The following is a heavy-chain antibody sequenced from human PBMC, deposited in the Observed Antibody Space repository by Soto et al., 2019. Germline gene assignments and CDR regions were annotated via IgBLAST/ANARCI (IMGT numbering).Heavy chain of an antibody. CDR2: IYYSGST. Sequence: QVQLQESGPGLVKPSQTLSLTCTVSGGSISTGGNYWSWIRQHPGKGLEWIGYIYYSGSTYYKPYLKSRVTISVDTSKNQFSLKLSSVTAADTAVYYCASDSSGYYWYFDYWGQGTLVTVSS. CDR1: GGSISTGGNY. J-gene: IGHJ4*02. V-gene: IGHV4-31*03. D-gene: IGHD3-22*01. CDR3: ASDSSGYYWYFDY.